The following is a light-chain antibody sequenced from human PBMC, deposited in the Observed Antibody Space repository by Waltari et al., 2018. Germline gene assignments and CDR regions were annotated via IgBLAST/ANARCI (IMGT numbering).Light chain of an antibody. Sequence: DIVLTQSTGTLSLSTGERAPLSCRAIQSIGRYLVVYHQKPGQAPRLLIYGASSRAAGIPDRFSGSGSGTDFSLTISRLEPEDFAVYYCQNHERLPAVFGQGTKVEIK. J-gene: IGKJ1*01. V-gene: IGKV3-20*01. CDR1: QSIGRY. CDR3: QNHERLPAV. CDR2: GAS.